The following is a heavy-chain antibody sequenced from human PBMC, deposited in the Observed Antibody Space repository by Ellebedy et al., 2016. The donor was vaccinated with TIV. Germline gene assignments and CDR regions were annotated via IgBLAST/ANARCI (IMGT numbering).Heavy chain of an antibody. CDR2: INPNSGGT. CDR3: VCIAVAGGFNP. D-gene: IGHD6-13*01. V-gene: IGHV1-2*02. J-gene: IGHJ5*02. Sequence: ASVKVSXXASGYTFTGYYMHWVRQAPGQGLEWMGWINPNSGGTNYAQKFQGRVTMTRDTSISTAYMELSRLRSDDTAVYYCVCIAVAGGFNPWGQGTLVTVSS. CDR1: GYTFTGYY.